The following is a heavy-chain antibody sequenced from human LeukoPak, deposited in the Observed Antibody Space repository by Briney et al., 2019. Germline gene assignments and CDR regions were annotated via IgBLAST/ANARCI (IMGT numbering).Heavy chain of an antibody. Sequence: SETLSLTCTVSGGSISSYYWSWIRQPPGKGLEWIGYIYYSGSTYYNPSLRSRVTISVDTSKNQFSLKLSSVAAADTAVYYCARTSSWYSSAFDIWGQGTMVTVSS. J-gene: IGHJ3*02. CDR2: IYYSGST. V-gene: IGHV4-59*12. D-gene: IGHD6-13*01. CDR3: ARTSSWYSSAFDI. CDR1: GGSISSYY.